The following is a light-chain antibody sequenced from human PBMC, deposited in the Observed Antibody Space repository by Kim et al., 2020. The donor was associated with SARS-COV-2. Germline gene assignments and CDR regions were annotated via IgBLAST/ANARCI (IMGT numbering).Light chain of an antibody. CDR2: KAS. V-gene: IGKV1-5*03. Sequence: SASVGDRVTITCRASQSISSWLAWYQQKPGKAPKLLIYKASSLESGVPSRFSGSGSGTEFTLTISSLQPDDFATYYCQQSYSTPYSFGQGTKLEI. CDR3: QQSYSTPYS. J-gene: IGKJ2*03. CDR1: QSISSW.